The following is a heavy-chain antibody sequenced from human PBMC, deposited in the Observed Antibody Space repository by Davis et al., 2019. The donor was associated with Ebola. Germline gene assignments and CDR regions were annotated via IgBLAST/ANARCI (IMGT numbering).Heavy chain of an antibody. V-gene: IGHV3-15*07. Sequence: GGSLRLSCAASGFTFSNAWMNWVRQAPGKGLEWVGRIKSKTDGGTTDYAAPVKGRFTISRDDSKNTLYLQMNSLKTEDTAVYYCTTEPYYYDSSGYYYWTDFDYWGQGTLVTVSS. D-gene: IGHD3-22*01. CDR3: TTEPYYYDSSGYYYWTDFDY. CDR1: GFTFSNAW. CDR2: IKSKTDGGTT. J-gene: IGHJ4*02.